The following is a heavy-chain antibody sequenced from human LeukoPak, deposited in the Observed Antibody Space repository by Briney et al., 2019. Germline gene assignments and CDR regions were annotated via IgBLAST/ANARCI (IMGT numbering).Heavy chain of an antibody. J-gene: IGHJ3*02. Sequence: GGSLRLSCAASGFTFSSYWMHWVRQVPGKGLVWVSRIGTDGSSTTYADYVKGRFSISRDNAKNTLYLQMNSLRAEDTAAYYCARDKYGGNSNAFDIWGQGTLVTVSS. D-gene: IGHD4-23*01. V-gene: IGHV3-74*01. CDR1: GFTFSSYW. CDR2: IGTDGSST. CDR3: ARDKYGGNSNAFDI.